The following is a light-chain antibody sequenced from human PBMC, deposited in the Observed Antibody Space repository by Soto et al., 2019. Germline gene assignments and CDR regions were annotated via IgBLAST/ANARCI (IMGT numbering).Light chain of an antibody. J-gene: IGKJ4*01. CDR2: AAS. CDR3: QQSYSTPPT. CDR1: QSISSY. Sequence: DSQMTQSPSSLSASVGDRVTITCRASQSISSYLNSYQQKPGKAPKLLIYAASSLQSGVPSRFSGSGSGTDFPLTISSLQPEDFATYSCQQSYSTPPTFGGGTTVDI. V-gene: IGKV1-39*01.